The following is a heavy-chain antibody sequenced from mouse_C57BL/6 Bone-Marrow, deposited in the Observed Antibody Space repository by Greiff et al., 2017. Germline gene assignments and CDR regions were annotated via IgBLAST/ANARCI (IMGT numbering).Heavy chain of an antibody. CDR3: SRPPFYYGCRLYYYAMDY. CDR2: IYPGDGDT. CDR1: GYAFSSYW. J-gene: IGHJ4*01. V-gene: IGHV1-80*01. Sequence: QVQLQQSGAELVKPGASVKISCKASGYAFSSYWMNWVKQRPGKGLEWIGQIYPGDGDTNYNGKFKGKATLTADKSSSTAYMQLSSLTSEDSAVYFCSRPPFYYGCRLYYYAMDYWGQGTSVTVSS. D-gene: IGHD1-1*01.